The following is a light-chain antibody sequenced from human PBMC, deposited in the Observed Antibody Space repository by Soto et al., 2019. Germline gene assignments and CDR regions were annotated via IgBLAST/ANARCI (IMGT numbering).Light chain of an antibody. CDR3: CSYAGSSTDHVV. Sequence: QSVLTQPPSVSAAPGQKVTISCSGSSSNIGNNYVSWYQQLPGTAPKLLIYDNNKRPSGIPDRFSGSKSGTSATLGITGLQTGDGADYYCCSYAGSSTDHVVFGGGTKVTVL. J-gene: IGLJ2*01. CDR2: DNN. V-gene: IGLV1-51*01. CDR1: SSNIGNNY.